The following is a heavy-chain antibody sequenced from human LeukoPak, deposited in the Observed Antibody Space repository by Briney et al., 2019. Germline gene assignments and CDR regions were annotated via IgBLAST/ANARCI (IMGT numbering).Heavy chain of an antibody. V-gene: IGHV3-48*03. D-gene: IGHD4-17*01. CDR1: GFTFSSYE. Sequence: GGSLRLSCAASGFTFSSYEMNWVRQAPGKGLEWVSYISSSGSTIYYADSVKGRFTISRDNDKNSLYLQMNSLRAEDTAVYYCASQLRDYYLRWFDPWGQGTLVTVSS. J-gene: IGHJ5*02. CDR3: ASQLRDYYLRWFDP. CDR2: ISSSGSTI.